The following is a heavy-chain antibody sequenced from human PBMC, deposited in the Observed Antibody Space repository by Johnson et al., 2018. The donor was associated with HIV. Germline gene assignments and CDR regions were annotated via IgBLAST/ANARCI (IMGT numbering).Heavy chain of an antibody. CDR3: ARSSGYYGTDAFDI. V-gene: IGHV3-30*03. D-gene: IGHD3-22*01. Sequence: QVQLVESGGGLVQPGGSLRLSCAASGFTVSSNYMSWVRQAPGKGLEWVSVISYDGSNKYYADSVKGLFTISRDNSKNTLYLQMNSLRPEDTAVYYCARSSGYYGTDAFDIWGQGTMVTVSS. J-gene: IGHJ3*02. CDR2: ISYDGSNK. CDR1: GFTVSSNY.